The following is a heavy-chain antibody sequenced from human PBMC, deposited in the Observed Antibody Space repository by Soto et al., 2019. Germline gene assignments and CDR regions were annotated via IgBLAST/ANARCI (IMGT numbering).Heavy chain of an antibody. Sequence: SVKVSCKASGGTFSSYAISWVRQAPGQGLEWMGGIIPIFGTANYAQKFQGQVTISADKSISTAYLQWSSLKASDTAMYYCARHSDHFDYWGQGTLVTVSS. D-gene: IGHD2-21*01. CDR1: GGTFSSYA. V-gene: IGHV1-69*06. J-gene: IGHJ4*02. CDR2: IIPIFGTA. CDR3: ARHSDHFDY.